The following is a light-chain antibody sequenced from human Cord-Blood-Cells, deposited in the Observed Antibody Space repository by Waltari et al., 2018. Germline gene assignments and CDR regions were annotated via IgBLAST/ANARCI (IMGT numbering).Light chain of an antibody. V-gene: IGLV2-8*01. J-gene: IGLJ3*02. CDR2: EVS. CDR3: SSYAGSNNWV. Sequence: QSALTQPPYASGSPGQSVTISCTATSSDVGGYNYVSWYQQHPGKAPKLMIYEVSTRPSGVPDRFSGSKSGNTASLTVSGLQAEDEADYYCSSYAGSNNWVFGGGTKLTVL. CDR1: SSDVGGYNY.